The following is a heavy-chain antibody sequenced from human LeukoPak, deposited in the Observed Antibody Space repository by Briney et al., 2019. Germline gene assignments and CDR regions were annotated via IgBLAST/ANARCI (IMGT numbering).Heavy chain of an antibody. CDR1: GFTFTNYW. Sequence: GGSLRLSCAASGFTFTNYWMSWVRQAPGKGLELVANIKQDRSEKYYVDSVKGRFTISRDNAKNSLFLQMNSLRAEDTAVYSCARRLSYSLFDYWGQGTLVTVSS. V-gene: IGHV3-7*01. CDR2: IKQDRSEK. J-gene: IGHJ4*02. CDR3: ARRLSYSLFDY. D-gene: IGHD2-15*01.